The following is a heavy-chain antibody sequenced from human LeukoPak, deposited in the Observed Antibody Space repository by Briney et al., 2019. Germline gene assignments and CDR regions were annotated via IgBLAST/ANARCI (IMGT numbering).Heavy chain of an antibody. CDR2: IIPIFGTA. Sequence: SVKVSCKASGGTFSSYAISWVRQAPGQGLEWMGRIIPIFGTANYAQKFQGRVTITTDESTSTAYMELSSLRSEDTAVYYCASNPDYDSSGSPVDYWGQGTLVTVSS. V-gene: IGHV1-69*05. D-gene: IGHD3-22*01. J-gene: IGHJ4*02. CDR3: ASNPDYDSSGSPVDY. CDR1: GGTFSSYA.